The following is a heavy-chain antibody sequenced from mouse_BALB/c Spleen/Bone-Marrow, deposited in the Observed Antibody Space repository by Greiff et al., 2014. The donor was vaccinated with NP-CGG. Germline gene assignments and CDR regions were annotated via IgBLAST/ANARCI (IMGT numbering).Heavy chain of an antibody. CDR1: GYTFTDYA. J-gene: IGHJ3*01. CDR3: ASPIYYGNYEGFAY. D-gene: IGHD2-1*01. CDR2: ISTYSGNT. Sequence: QVQLKESGPELVRPGVSVKISCKDSGYTFTDYAMHWVKQSHAKSLEWIGVISTYSGNTNYNQKFKGKATMTVDKSSSTAYMELARLTSEDSAIYYCASPIYYGNYEGFAYWGQGTLVTVSA. V-gene: IGHV1-67*01.